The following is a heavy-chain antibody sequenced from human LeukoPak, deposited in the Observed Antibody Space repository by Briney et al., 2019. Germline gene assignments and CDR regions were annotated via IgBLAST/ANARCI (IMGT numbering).Heavy chain of an antibody. V-gene: IGHV3-7*01. Sequence: GGSLRLSCAASGFTFSSYAMHWVRQAPGKGLEWVANIKEDGSEQHSVDSVKGRFTISRDNARNSLYLQMNRLRVEDTAVYYCARGGYHNAFGIWGQGTMVTVSS. D-gene: IGHD5-18*01. CDR2: IKEDGSEQ. CDR1: GFTFSSYA. CDR3: ARGGYHNAFGI. J-gene: IGHJ3*02.